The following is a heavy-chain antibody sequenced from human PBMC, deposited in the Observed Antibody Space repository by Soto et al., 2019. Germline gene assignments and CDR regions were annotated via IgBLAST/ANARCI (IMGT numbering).Heavy chain of an antibody. V-gene: IGHV4-39*01. CDR2: MDYSGGT. D-gene: IGHD3-10*01. J-gene: IGHJ5*02. CDR3: ARRTPLYASESSRFDP. CDR1: GGSISNSGNY. Sequence: SETLSLTCSVSGGSISNSGNYWGWIRRPPGKGLEWIGTMDYSGGTSYNPSLKSRVTISADTSNNQFSLRLSSVTAADTAVYYCARRTPLYASESSRFDPWGQGALVTVSS.